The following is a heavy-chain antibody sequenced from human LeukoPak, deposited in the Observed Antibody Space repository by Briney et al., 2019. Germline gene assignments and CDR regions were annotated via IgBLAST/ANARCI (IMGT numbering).Heavy chain of an antibody. CDR2: IFYSGST. CDR1: GGSISNSDYY. D-gene: IGHD3-16*02. Sequence: PSQTLSLTCTVSGGSISNSDYYWSWIRQHPGKGLEWIGYIFYSGSTYYNPSLKSRVSISVDTSKNQFSLKLSSVTAADTAVYYCAREGGRRITFGGVIDPTFDYWGQGTLVTVSS. V-gene: IGHV4-31*03. J-gene: IGHJ4*02. CDR3: AREGGRRITFGGVIDPTFDY.